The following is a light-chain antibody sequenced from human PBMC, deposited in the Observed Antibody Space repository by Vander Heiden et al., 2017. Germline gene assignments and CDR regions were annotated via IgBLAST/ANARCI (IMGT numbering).Light chain of an antibody. J-gene: IGKJ4*02. CDR3: QRSYSTVLLT. V-gene: IGKV1-39*01. CDR2: AAS. Sequence: DIQMTQSPSSLSASVGDRVTITCRASQSISSYLNWYQQKPGKAPKLLLYAASSLQSAVPSRFSGSGSGTDISLTISSLQPEDFATYYCQRSYSTVLLTFGGGTKVEIK. CDR1: QSISSY.